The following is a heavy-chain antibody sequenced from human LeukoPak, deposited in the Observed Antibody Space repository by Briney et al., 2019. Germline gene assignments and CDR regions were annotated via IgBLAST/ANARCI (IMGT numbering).Heavy chain of an antibody. V-gene: IGHV3-21*04. Sequence: GGSLRLSCAASGFTFSAYSLNWVRQAPGKGLEWISSISFSGTYIYYADSVEGRITISRDNAKNSLYLQMNSLRAEDTAIYYCAKNGDRGAYCTGGTCYPYFYYYMDVWGKGTTVTI. CDR3: AKNGDRGAYCTGGTCYPYFYYYMDV. J-gene: IGHJ6*03. D-gene: IGHD2-15*01. CDR1: GFTFSAYS. CDR2: ISFSGTYI.